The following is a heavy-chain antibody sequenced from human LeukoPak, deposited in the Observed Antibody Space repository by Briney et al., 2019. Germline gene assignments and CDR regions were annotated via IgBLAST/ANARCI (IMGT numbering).Heavy chain of an antibody. CDR3: ARDLYYGSTGWFDP. D-gene: IGHD3-10*01. V-gene: IGHV4-59*01. J-gene: IGHJ5*02. CDR2: IYYSGST. Sequence: SETLSLTCAVYGGSFSGYYWSWIRQPPGKGLEWIGYIYYSGSTNYNPSLKSRVTISVDTSKNQFSLKLSSVTAADTAVYYCARDLYYGSTGWFDPWGQGTLVTVSS. CDR1: GGSFSGYY.